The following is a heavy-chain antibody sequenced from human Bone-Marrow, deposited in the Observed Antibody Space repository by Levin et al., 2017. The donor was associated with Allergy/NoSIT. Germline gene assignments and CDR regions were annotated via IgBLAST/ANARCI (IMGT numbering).Heavy chain of an antibody. CDR3: ARGRGYCNSGSCYTWFDP. V-gene: IGHV3-30*04. D-gene: IGHD2-15*01. J-gene: IGHJ5*01. CDR1: GFTFRNSA. Sequence: PGGSLRLSCEASGFTFRNSAMHWVRQAPGKGLEWVALISYDGNYEDYADSMKGRFTISRDNSKGTLFLQMNSLRRGDTAMYYCARGRGYCNSGSCYTWFDPWGQGTLVTVSS. CDR2: ISYDGNYE.